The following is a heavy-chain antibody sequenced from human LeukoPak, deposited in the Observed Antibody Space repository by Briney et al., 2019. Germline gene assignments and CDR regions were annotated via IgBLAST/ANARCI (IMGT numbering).Heavy chain of an antibody. CDR3: ARDPTRYYDFWSGTENWFDP. Sequence: GGSLRLSCAASGFTFSSYWMHWVRHAPGKGLVWVSRINSDGSSTSYADSVKGRFIISRDNAKNTLYLQMNSLRAEDTAVYYCARDPTRYYDFWSGTENWFDPWGQGTLVTVSS. V-gene: IGHV3-74*01. J-gene: IGHJ5*02. CDR1: GFTFSSYW. D-gene: IGHD3-3*01. CDR2: INSDGSST.